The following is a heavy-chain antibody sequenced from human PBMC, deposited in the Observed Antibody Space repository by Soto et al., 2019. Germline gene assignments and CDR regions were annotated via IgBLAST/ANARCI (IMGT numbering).Heavy chain of an antibody. D-gene: IGHD6-13*01. Sequence: EVQLVESGGGLVQPGGSLRLSCAVSGFTFSNYYMQRVRQGPGKGLVYVARIDFDGRSTVHADSVKGRFTISRDNAKNTLYLQMNSLGAEDTGVYYCARGGSTSWLRALDLWGQGTLVTVSS. CDR3: ARGGSTSWLRALDL. J-gene: IGHJ5*02. V-gene: IGHV3-74*01. CDR1: GFTFSNYY. CDR2: IDFDGRST.